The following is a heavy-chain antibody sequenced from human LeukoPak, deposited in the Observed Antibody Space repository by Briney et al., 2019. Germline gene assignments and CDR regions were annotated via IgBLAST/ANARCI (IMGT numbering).Heavy chain of an antibody. D-gene: IGHD6-13*01. CDR2: ISAYNGNT. CDR3: ASSIAAAYRDAFDI. V-gene: IGHV1-18*01. CDR1: GYTFTSYG. Sequence: ASVTVSCKASGYTFTSYGISWVRQAPGQGLEWMGWISAYNGNTNYAQKLQGRVTMTTDTSTSTAYMELRSLRSDDTAVYYCASSIAAAYRDAFDIRGQGTMVTVSS. J-gene: IGHJ3*02.